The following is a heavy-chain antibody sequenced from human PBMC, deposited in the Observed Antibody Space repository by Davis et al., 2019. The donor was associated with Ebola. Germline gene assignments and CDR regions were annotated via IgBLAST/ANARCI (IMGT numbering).Heavy chain of an antibody. J-gene: IGHJ4*02. CDR3: ARDRHDTSGYGF. V-gene: IGHV4-61*09. CDR1: GASISSGFFC. Sequence: LRLSCTVSGASISSGFFCWTWVRQPAGQGLEWIGHIYSSGSTKYNPSLKSRVTISVDTSKNQFSLKLTSVTAADTAVYYCARDRHDTSGYGFWGQGTLVTVSS. CDR2: IYSSGST. D-gene: IGHD3-22*01.